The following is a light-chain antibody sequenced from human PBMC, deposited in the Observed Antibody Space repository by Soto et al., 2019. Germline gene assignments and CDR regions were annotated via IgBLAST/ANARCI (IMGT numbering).Light chain of an antibody. CDR2: DVS. Sequence: QSVLTQPASVSRSPGQSITISCTGTSSDVGGYNYVSWCQQHPGKAPKLMIYDVSNRPSGVSNRFSGSKSGNTASLTISGLQAEDEADYYCSSYTSSSTLFVFGTGTKVTVL. V-gene: IGLV2-14*01. CDR1: SSDVGGYNY. J-gene: IGLJ1*01. CDR3: SSYTSSSTLFV.